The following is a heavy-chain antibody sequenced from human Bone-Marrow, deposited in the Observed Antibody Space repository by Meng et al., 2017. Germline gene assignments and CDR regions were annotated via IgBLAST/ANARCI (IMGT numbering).Heavy chain of an antibody. CDR1: GGTFSSYA. V-gene: IGHV1-69*01. J-gene: IGHJ4*02. CDR2: IIPIFGTA. D-gene: IGHD3-22*01. CDR3: ASLQPIVVVIGRKDYYFDY. Sequence: GQLVQSGAGVKTPGSSVKVSCKASGGTFSSYAISWVRQAPGQGLEWMGGIIPIFGTANYAQKFQGRVTITADESTSTAYMELSSLRSEDTAVYYCASLQPIVVVIGRKDYYFDYWGQGTLVTVSS.